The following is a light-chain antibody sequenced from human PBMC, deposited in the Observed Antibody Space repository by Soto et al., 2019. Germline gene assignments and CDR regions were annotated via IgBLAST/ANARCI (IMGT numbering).Light chain of an antibody. Sequence: IPMAQSRSNLSASAPASATITCRASQSISRWVAWHHQKPGKDPKLLIFAASSLQSGVPSTFSGSRSGPDCTLTIRSLQPEDFATYYCQHSYSSPPTFGQGTKVDIK. CDR1: QSISRW. V-gene: IGKV1-39*01. J-gene: IGKJ1*01. CDR3: QHSYSSPPT. CDR2: AAS.